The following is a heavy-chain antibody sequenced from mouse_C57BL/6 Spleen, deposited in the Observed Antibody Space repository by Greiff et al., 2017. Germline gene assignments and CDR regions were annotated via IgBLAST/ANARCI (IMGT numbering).Heavy chain of an antibody. CDR2: IDPSDSYT. D-gene: IGHD1-1*01. CDR3: ARSLSSYVGWYFDV. Sequence: QVQLQQPGAELVMPGASVKLSCKASGYTFTSYWMHWVKQRPGQGLEWIGEIDPSDSYTNYNQKFKGKSTLAVDKSSSTAYMQLSSLTSEDSAVYDCARSLSSYVGWYFDVWGTGTTVTVSS. J-gene: IGHJ1*03. V-gene: IGHV1-69*01. CDR1: GYTFTSYW.